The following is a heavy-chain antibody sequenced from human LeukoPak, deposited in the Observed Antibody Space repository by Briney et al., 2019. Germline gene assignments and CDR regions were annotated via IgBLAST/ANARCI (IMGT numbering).Heavy chain of an antibody. D-gene: IGHD2-21*02. CDR2: IYYSGST. Sequence: SETLSLTCTVSGGSISSSSYYWGWIRQPPGKGLEWIGIIYYSGSTYYNPSLKSRVTISVGTSKNQFSLKLSSVTAADAAVYYCARDRYCGGDCSKFLFDYWGQGTLVTVSS. CDR3: ARDRYCGGDCSKFLFDY. CDR1: GGSISSSSYY. J-gene: IGHJ4*02. V-gene: IGHV4-39*07.